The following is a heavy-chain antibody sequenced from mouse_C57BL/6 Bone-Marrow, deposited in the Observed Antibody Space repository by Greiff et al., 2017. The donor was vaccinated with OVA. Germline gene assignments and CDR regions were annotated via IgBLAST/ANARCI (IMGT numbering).Heavy chain of an antibody. CDR3: AREQGLYAMDY. CDR1: GYSITSGYY. Sequence: EVKLLESGPGLVKPSQSLSLTCSVTGYSITSGYYWNWIRQFPGNKLEWMGYISYDGSNNYNPSLKNRISITRDTAKNQVFLKLNAVTTEDTATYYCAREQGLYAMDYWGQGTSVTVSS. CDR2: ISYDGSN. J-gene: IGHJ4*01. V-gene: IGHV3-6*01.